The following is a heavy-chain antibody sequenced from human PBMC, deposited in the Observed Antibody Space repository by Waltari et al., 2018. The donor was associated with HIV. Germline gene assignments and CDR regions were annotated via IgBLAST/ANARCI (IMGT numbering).Heavy chain of an antibody. J-gene: IGHJ6*02. CDR3: ARDRSGYSSGMDV. V-gene: IGHV1-2*04. Sequence: QVQLVQSGAEVKKPGASVKVSCKASGYTFTGYYMHWVRQAPGQGLEWRGWINPNSGGTNYAQKFQRWVTMTRDTSISTAYMELSRLRSDDTAVYYCARDRSGYSSGMDVWGQGTTVTVSS. CDR2: INPNSGGT. CDR1: GYTFTGYY. D-gene: IGHD3-22*01.